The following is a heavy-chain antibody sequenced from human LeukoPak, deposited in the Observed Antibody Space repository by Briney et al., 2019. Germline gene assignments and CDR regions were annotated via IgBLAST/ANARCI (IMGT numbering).Heavy chain of an antibody. J-gene: IGHJ4*02. D-gene: IGHD2-8*02. Sequence: ASVKVSCKASGYTFSDYYIHWVRQAPGQGLEWMGRSNPNSGGTNYAQNFQGRVTMTRDTSITTAYMDLSSLRSDDTAVYFCARGGVVPFDYWGQGTLVTVSS. CDR3: ARGGVVPFDY. CDR2: SNPNSGGT. V-gene: IGHV1-2*06. CDR1: GYTFSDYY.